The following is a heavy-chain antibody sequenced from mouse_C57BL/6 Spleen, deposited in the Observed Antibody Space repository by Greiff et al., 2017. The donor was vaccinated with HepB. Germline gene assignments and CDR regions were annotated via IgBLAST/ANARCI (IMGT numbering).Heavy chain of an antibody. J-gene: IGHJ4*01. D-gene: IGHD2-4*01. CDR1: GYSFTSYY. Sequence: VQLVESGPELVKPGASVKISCKASGYSFTSYYIHWVKQRPGQGLEWIGWIYPGSGNTKYNEKFKGKATLTADTSSSTAYMQLSSLTSEDSAVCYCAREAGLRRGAMDYGGQGTSVTVPS. CDR3: AREAGLRRGAMDY. CDR2: IYPGSGNT. V-gene: IGHV1-66*01.